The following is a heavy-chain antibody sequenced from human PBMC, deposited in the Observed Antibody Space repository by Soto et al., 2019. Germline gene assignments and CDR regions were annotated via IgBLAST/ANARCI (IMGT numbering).Heavy chain of an antibody. Sequence: QVQLVESGGGVVQPGRSLRLSCAASGFTFRSYGMHWVRQAPGKGLEWVAVISYDGSNKYYADSVKGRFTISRDNSKNTLYLQMSSLRAEDTAVYYCVKDGSSGWPYFYDMDVWGQGTTVTVSS. V-gene: IGHV3-30*18. CDR2: ISYDGSNK. CDR3: VKDGSSGWPYFYDMDV. CDR1: GFTFRSYG. D-gene: IGHD6-19*01. J-gene: IGHJ6*02.